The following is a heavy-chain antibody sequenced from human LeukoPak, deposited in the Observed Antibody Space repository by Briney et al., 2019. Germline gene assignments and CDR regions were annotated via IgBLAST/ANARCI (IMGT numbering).Heavy chain of an antibody. D-gene: IGHD1-1*01. V-gene: IGHV4-59*01. J-gene: IGHJ4*02. CDR1: AVSISSYS. CDR3: ARVTLGTRYTDYCFDY. Sequence: PSETLSLTCTVSAVSISSYSWSWIRQSPGKGLEWIGYKYSSGSTNYNPSLGSRVTISVDTSKKQFSLKLSSVTAADTAVYYCARVTLGTRYTDYCFDYWGLGTLVIVSS. CDR2: KYSSGST.